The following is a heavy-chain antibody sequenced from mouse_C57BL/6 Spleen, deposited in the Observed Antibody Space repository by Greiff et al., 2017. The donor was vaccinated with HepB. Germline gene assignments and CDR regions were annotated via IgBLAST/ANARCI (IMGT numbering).Heavy chain of an antibody. V-gene: IGHV1-22*01. Sequence: EVQLQQSGPELVKPGASVKMSCKASGYTFTDYNMHWVKQSHGKSLEWIGYINPNNGGTSYNQKFKGKATLTVNKSSSTAYMELRSLTSEDSAVYYCARLTTVDYYAMDYWGQGTSVTVSS. D-gene: IGHD1-1*01. CDR2: INPNNGGT. J-gene: IGHJ4*01. CDR1: GYTFTDYN. CDR3: ARLTTVDYYAMDY.